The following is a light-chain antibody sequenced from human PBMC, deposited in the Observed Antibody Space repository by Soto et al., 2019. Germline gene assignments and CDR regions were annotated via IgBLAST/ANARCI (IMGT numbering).Light chain of an antibody. J-gene: IGKJ1*01. CDR1: QSISSW. CDR2: KAS. CDR3: QQYNSYSVT. Sequence: DIQMTQSPSTLSASVGDRVTITCRASQSISSWLAWYQQKPGKAPNLLIYKASSLESGVPSRFSGSGSGTEFPLTISSLQLDDFATYYCQQYNSYSVTFGQGTKVEIK. V-gene: IGKV1-5*03.